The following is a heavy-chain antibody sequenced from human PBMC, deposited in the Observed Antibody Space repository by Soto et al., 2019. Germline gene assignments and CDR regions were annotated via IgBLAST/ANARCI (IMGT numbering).Heavy chain of an antibody. V-gene: IGHV1-69*13. D-gene: IGHD6-19*01. J-gene: IGHJ6*02. CDR2: IIPIFGTA. CDR1: GGTFSSYA. CDR3: ARHHGWPVRSYYYYGMDV. Sequence: GASVKVSCKAPGGTFSSYAISWVRQAPGQGLEWMGGIIPIFGTANYAQKFQGIVTITADESTSTAYMELSSLRSEDTAVYYCARHHGWPVRSYYYYGMDVWGQGTTVTVSS.